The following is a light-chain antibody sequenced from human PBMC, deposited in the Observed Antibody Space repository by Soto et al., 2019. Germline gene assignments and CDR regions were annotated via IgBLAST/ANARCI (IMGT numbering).Light chain of an antibody. CDR3: QQYSSYSPYT. CDR2: KAS. CDR1: QSISSW. Sequence: DIQMTQSPSTLSASVGDRVTITCRASQSISSWLAWYLQKPGKAPKLLIYKASTLQDGVPSRLSGSGSGTEFTLTISSLQPDDFATYYCQQYSSYSPYTFGQGTKLEIK. V-gene: IGKV1-5*03. J-gene: IGKJ2*01.